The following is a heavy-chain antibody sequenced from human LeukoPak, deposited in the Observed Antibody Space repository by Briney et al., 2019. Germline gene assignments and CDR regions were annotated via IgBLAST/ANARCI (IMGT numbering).Heavy chain of an antibody. D-gene: IGHD2-15*01. CDR2: IYHSGST. Sequence: SETLSLTCTVSGYFISSGYYWAWIRQPPGKGLEWIGSIYHSGSTNYNPSLKSRVTISVDTSKNQFSLKLSSVTAADTAVYYCARGPPPLGYCSGGSCYSMRNWFDPWGQGTLVTVSS. CDR1: GYFISSGYY. V-gene: IGHV4-38-2*02. J-gene: IGHJ5*02. CDR3: ARGPPPLGYCSGGSCYSMRNWFDP.